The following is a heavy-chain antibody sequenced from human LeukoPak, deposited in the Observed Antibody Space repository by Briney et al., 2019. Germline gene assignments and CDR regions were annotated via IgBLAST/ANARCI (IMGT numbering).Heavy chain of an antibody. CDR2: ISGSGGST. V-gene: IGHV3-23*01. CDR1: GFTFSRYA. J-gene: IGHJ4*02. CDR3: AKDRLGDSCSTD. D-gene: IGHD2-15*01. Sequence: GGSLRLSCAASGFTFSRYAMSWVRQAPGKGLEWASAISGSGGSTYYADSVKGRFTISRDNSKNTLYLQMNSLRAEDTAVYYCAKDRLGDSCSTDWGQGTLVTVSS.